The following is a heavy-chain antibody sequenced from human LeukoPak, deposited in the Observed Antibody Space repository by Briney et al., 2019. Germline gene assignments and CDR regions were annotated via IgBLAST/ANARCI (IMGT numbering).Heavy chain of an antibody. CDR1: GGSISSYY. Sequence: SETLSLTCTVSGGSISSYYWSWLRQPPGKGVEWIGYIYYSVSTNYNPSLKSRVTISVDTSNNQFSLKLSSVTAADTAVYYCASGGNGAYYFDYWGQGTLVTVSS. CDR3: ASGGNGAYYFDY. V-gene: IGHV4-59*01. CDR2: IYYSVST. D-gene: IGHD1-1*01. J-gene: IGHJ4*02.